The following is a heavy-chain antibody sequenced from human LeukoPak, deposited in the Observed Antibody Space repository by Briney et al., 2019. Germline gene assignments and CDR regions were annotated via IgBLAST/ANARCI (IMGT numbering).Heavy chain of an antibody. CDR3: ARGYCSGGSCYWMDV. Sequence: ASVKVSCKASGYTFTGYYMHWVRQAPGQGLEWMGWINPNSGGTNYAQKFQGRVTMTRDTSISTAYMELGGLRSDDTAVYYCARGYCSGGSCYWMDVWGKGTTVTISS. CDR1: GYTFTGYY. D-gene: IGHD2-15*01. J-gene: IGHJ6*04. V-gene: IGHV1-2*02. CDR2: INPNSGGT.